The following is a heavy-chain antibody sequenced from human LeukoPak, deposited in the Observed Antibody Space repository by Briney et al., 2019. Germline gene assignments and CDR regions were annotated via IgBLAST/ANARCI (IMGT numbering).Heavy chain of an antibody. D-gene: IGHD3-22*01. CDR1: GGSISSYY. V-gene: IGHV4-59*01. J-gene: IGHJ3*02. CDR2: IYYSGST. Sequence: SETLSLTCTVSGGSISSYYWSWIRQPPGKGLEWIGYIYYSGSTSYNPSLKSRVTISVDTSKNQFSLKLSSVTAADTAVYYCARGLGPYYYDSSGLGAFDIWGQGTMVIVSS. CDR3: ARGLGPYYYDSSGLGAFDI.